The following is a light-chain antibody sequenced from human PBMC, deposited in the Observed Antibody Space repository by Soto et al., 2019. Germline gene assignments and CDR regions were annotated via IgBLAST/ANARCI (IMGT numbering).Light chain of an antibody. J-gene: IGLJ1*01. Sequence: SYELTQSPSVSVAPGQTAMITCGGDNIGTKTVHWFQQRPGQAPVLVVFDDSDRPSGISDRFSASKSGNTASLTISGLQAEDEADYYCSSYKTGSTLYVFGTGTKVTVL. CDR3: SSYKTGSTLYV. V-gene: IGLV3-21*02. CDR1: NIGTKT. CDR2: DDS.